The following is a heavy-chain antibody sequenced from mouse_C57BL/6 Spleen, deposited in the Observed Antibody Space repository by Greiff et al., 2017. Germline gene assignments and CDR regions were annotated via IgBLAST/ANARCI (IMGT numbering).Heavy chain of an antibody. Sequence: QVQLQQPGAELVKPGASVKMSCKASGYTFTSYWITWVKQRPGQGLEWIGDIYPGSGSTNYNEKFKSKATLTVDTSSSTAYMQLSSLTSEDSAVYYCARPWGDYGSILWYFDVWGTGTTVTVSS. V-gene: IGHV1-55*01. CDR2: IYPGSGST. CDR1: GYTFTSYW. CDR3: ARPWGDYGSILWYFDV. D-gene: IGHD1-1*01. J-gene: IGHJ1*03.